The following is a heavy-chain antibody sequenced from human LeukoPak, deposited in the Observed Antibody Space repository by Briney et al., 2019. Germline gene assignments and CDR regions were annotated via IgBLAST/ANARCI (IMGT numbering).Heavy chain of an antibody. CDR1: GASISHYY. CDR2: IHTSGGS. D-gene: IGHD1-26*01. J-gene: IGHJ4*02. V-gene: IGHV4-4*09. Sequence: SETLSLTCTVSGASISHYYWSWIRQTPAKGLEWMGHIHTSGGSTYYPSLKSRLTMSIDASRNQLSLKLTSVTAADTAVYFCARLGSYHDFWGQGALVTVSS. CDR3: ARLGSYHDF.